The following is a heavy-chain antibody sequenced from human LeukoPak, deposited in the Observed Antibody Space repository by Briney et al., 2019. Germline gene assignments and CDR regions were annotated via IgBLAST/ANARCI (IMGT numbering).Heavy chain of an antibody. CDR2: IYYSGSI. CDR1: GGSVTTYY. Sequence: PSETLSLTRTVSGGSVTTYYWSWIRQSPGKGLEWIGYIYYSGSIKYNPSLKSRATISMDASKNQFSLKLTPVTAADTAVYYCARDLSGWYNRFDPWGQGTLVTVSS. D-gene: IGHD6-19*01. CDR3: ARDLSGWYNRFDP. V-gene: IGHV4-59*02. J-gene: IGHJ5*02.